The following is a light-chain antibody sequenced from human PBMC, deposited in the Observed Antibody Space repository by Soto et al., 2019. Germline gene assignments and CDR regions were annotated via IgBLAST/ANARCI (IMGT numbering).Light chain of an antibody. CDR3: SSYTSSSRGV. J-gene: IGLJ2*01. CDR1: SSDVGGYNY. CDR2: EVS. Sequence: QSALTQPASVSGAPGQSITISCTGTSSDVGGYNYVSWYQQHPGKAPKRMIHEVSNRPSGVSNRFSGSKSGNTASLTISGLQDEDEADYYCSSYTSSSRGVFGGGTKLTVL. V-gene: IGLV2-14*01.